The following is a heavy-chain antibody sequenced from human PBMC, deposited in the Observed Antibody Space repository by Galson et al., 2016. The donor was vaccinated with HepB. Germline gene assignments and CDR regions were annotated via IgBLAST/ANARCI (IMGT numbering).Heavy chain of an antibody. CDR2: ISAGGVNT. CDR1: GFPFNNYV. Sequence: SLRLSCAASGFPFNNYVLGWVRQAPAKGLEWVSLISAGGVNTYSADSVKGRFTISRDNSKNTLYLQMDSLRADDTAVYYCACKYSTGWYAGAFDPWSQGTLVTVSS. V-gene: IGHV3-23*01. D-gene: IGHD6-19*01. J-gene: IGHJ5*02. CDR3: ACKYSTGWYAGAFDP.